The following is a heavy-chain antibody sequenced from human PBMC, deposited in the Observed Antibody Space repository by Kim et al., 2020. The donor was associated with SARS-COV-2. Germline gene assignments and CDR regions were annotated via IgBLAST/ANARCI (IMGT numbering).Heavy chain of an antibody. J-gene: IGHJ4*02. CDR3: AGFEAFSPLFDY. V-gene: IGHV4-59*01. Sequence: YNPSVKSRVTRSVKTSKSQFSLKLSSVTAADTAVYYCAGFEAFSPLFDYWGQGTLVTVSS.